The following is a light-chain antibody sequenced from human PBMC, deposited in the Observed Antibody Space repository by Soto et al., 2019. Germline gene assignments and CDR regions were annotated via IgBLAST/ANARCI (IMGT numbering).Light chain of an antibody. V-gene: IGLV2-14*01. J-gene: IGLJ1*01. CDR1: SSDVGAYNF. CDR2: EVT. CDR3: SSYTSTHTPYV. Sequence: QSALTQPASVSGSPGQSITISCTGSSSDVGAYNFVSWYQHHPGKAPKLILYEVTTRPSGVSSRFSGSKSGNTDALTISGLQAEDEANYYGSSYTSTHTPYVFGTGTNVTVL.